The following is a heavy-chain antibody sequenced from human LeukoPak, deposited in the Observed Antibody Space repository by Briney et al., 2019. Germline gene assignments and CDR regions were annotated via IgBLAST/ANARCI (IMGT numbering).Heavy chain of an antibody. CDR1: GYTFTGYY. D-gene: IGHD3-22*01. CDR3: ASYIDSGYWWDNWFDP. J-gene: IGHJ5*02. CDR2: INPNSGGT. V-gene: IGHV1-2*02. Sequence: GASVKVSCKASGYTFTGYYIHWVRQAPGQGLEWMGWINPNSGGTNYAQKFQGRVTMTRDTSISTAYMELSRLRSDDTAVYYCASYIDSGYWWDNWFDPWGQGTLVTVSS.